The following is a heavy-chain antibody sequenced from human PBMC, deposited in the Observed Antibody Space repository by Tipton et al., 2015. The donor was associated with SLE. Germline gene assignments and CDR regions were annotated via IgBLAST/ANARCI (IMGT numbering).Heavy chain of an antibody. CDR1: GFTFSSYG. V-gene: IGHV3-30*02. CDR2: IRYDGSNK. D-gene: IGHD3-22*01. J-gene: IGHJ4*02. CDR3: AKDLASGIVVVIACPDY. Sequence: SLRLSCAASGFTFSSYGMHWVRQAPGKGLEWVAFIRYDGSNKYYADSVKGRFTISRDNSKNTLYLQMNSLRAEDTAVYYCAKDLASGIVVVIACPDYWGQGTLVTVSS.